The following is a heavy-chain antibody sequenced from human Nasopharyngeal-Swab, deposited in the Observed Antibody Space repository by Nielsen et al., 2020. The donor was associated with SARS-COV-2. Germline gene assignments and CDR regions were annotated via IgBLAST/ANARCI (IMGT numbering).Heavy chain of an antibody. J-gene: IGHJ4*02. CDR3: AKDGVPGDDILTGYPAY. V-gene: IGHV3-30*18. Sequence: GGSLRLSCAASGFTFSSYGMHWVRQAPGKGLEWVAVISYDGSNKYYADSVKGRFTISRDNSKNTLYLQMNSLGAEDTAVYYCAKDGVPGDDILTGYPAYWGQGTLVTVSS. CDR1: GFTFSSYG. CDR2: ISYDGSNK. D-gene: IGHD3-9*01.